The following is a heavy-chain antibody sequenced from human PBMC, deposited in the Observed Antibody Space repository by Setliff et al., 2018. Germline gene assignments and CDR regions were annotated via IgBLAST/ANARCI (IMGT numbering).Heavy chain of an antibody. Sequence: ASVKVSCKASGYTFTKYGINWVRQAPGQRLEWVGWISAYNGDTNYAQRLRGRVTMTTDTSTNTAYMELRSLTSDDTAIYYCVRDRHSFVVPPEEAWFDPWGQGTLVTVSS. CDR2: ISAYNGDT. D-gene: IGHD2-2*01. J-gene: IGHJ5*02. CDR1: GYTFTKYG. V-gene: IGHV1-18*01. CDR3: VRDRHSFVVPPEEAWFDP.